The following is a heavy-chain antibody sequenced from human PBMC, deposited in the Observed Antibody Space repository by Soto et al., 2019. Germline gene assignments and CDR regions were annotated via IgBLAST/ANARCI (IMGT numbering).Heavy chain of an antibody. CDR1: GFTFSNHA. J-gene: IGHJ4*02. Sequence: EVQLLESGGALVQPGVSLRLSCAASGFTFSNHAMNWVRQAPGKGLEWVSTISDSGSTYYADSVKGRFTISRDNSKNTLYLQMNSLRAEDTAVYYCARDTGGHYCTSTSCLYVCDHWGQGTLVIVSS. CDR2: ISDSGST. V-gene: IGHV3-23*01. CDR3: ARDTGGHYCTSTSCLYVCDH. D-gene: IGHD2-2*01.